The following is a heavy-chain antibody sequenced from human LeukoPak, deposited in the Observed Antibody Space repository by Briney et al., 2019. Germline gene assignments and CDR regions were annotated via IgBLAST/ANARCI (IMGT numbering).Heavy chain of an antibody. D-gene: IGHD2-2*01. CDR1: GGSFSGYY. CDR3: VGLVSANYYYYYMDV. V-gene: IGHV4-34*01. J-gene: IGHJ6*03. Sequence: SETLSLTCAVYGGSFSGYYWSWIRQPPGKGLEWIGEINHSGSTNYNPSLKSRVTISVDTSKNQFSLKLSSVTAADTAVYYCVGLVSANYYYYYMDVWGKGTTVTISS. CDR2: INHSGST.